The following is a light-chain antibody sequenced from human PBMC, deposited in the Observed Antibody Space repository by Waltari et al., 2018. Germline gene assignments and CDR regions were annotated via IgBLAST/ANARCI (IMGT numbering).Light chain of an antibody. CDR2: EKN. J-gene: IGLJ3*02. Sequence: SSDLTQDPAVSVALGQTVRITCQGDSLRSNYASWYQPKPGQAPLLVIYEKNNRPSGIPDRFSGSNSGNTASLTIPGAQAEDEADYYCNSRSGNLWVFGGGTKLTVL. V-gene: IGLV3-19*01. CDR1: SLRSNY. CDR3: NSRSGNLWV.